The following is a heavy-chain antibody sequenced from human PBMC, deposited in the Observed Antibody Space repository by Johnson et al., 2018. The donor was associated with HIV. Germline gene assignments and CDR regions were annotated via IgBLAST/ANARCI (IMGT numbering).Heavy chain of an antibody. CDR2: IWYDGSNK. D-gene: IGHD3-3*01. Sequence: QMLLVESGGGVVQPGRSLRLYCAASGFTFSSYGMHWVRQAPGKGLEWVAVIWYDGSNKYYADSVKGRFTISRDNSRNTLYLQMNSLRAEDTAVYYCARDQAIFGVVLASDAFDIWGQGTMVTVSS. J-gene: IGHJ3*02. CDR1: GFTFSSYG. CDR3: ARDQAIFGVVLASDAFDI. V-gene: IGHV3-33*01.